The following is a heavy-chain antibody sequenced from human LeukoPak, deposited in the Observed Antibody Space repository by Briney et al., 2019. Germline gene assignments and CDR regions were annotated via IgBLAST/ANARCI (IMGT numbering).Heavy chain of an antibody. CDR2: MNPNSGNT. J-gene: IGHJ5*02. V-gene: IGHV1-8*01. CDR1: GYTFTSYD. CDR3: ARETSLGYCSGGSCYSYWFDP. D-gene: IGHD2-15*01. Sequence: ASVKVSCKASGYTFTSYDINWARQATGQGLEWMGWMNPNSGNTGYAQKFQGRVTMTRNTSISTAYMELSSLRSEDTAVYYCARETSLGYCSGGSCYSYWFDPWGQGTLVTVSS.